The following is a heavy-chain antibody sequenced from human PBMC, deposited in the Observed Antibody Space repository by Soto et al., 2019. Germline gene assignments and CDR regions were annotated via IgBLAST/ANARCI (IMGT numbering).Heavy chain of an antibody. CDR3: ARGQRFSDWFDP. CDR2: IYSSGNA. CDR1: GGTISGYY. D-gene: IGHD3-3*01. J-gene: IGHJ5*02. V-gene: IGHV4-4*07. Sequence: SETLSLTCSVSGGTISGYYWTWIRQPAGKGLEWIGRIYSSGNAKYNPSLQSRVTMSLDTSNNQFSLRLTSVTAADTAVYYCARGQRFSDWFDPWGQGTLVTVSS.